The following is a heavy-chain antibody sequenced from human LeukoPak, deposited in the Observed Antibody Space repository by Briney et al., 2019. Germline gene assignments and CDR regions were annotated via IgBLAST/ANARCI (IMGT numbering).Heavy chain of an antibody. CDR3: ARDQYGLGYGSLFDY. CDR1: GFTFSDYY. Sequence: GGSLRLSCAASGFTFSDYYMTWIRQAPGKGLEGVSYISSSGITIYYADSVKGRFTISRDNAKKSLYLEMNSLRAEDTAVYYCARDQYGLGYGSLFDYWGQGTLVTVSS. D-gene: IGHD3-10*01. J-gene: IGHJ4*02. V-gene: IGHV3-11*01. CDR2: ISSSGITI.